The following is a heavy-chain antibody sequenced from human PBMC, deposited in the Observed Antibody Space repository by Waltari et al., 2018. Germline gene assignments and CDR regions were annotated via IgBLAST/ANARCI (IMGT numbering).Heavy chain of an antibody. Sequence: QVQLQESGPGLVKPSETLSLTCAVSGYSISSGYYWGWIRQPPGKGLEWIGSIYHSGSTYYTPSLKSRVTISVDTSKNQFSLKLSSVTAADTAVYYCARGNKIVVVPAANHWFDPWGQGTLVTVSS. J-gene: IGHJ5*02. CDR3: ARGNKIVVVPAANHWFDP. V-gene: IGHV4-38-2*01. CDR2: IYHSGST. CDR1: GYSISSGYY. D-gene: IGHD2-2*01.